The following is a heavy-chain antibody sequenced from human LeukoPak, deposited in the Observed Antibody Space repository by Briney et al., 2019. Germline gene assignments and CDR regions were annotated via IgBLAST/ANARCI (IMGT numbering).Heavy chain of an antibody. D-gene: IGHD2-2*02. CDR2: IIPIFGTA. CDR3: ARGIPRDAFDI. CDR1: RYTFTSYD. V-gene: IGHV1-69*05. J-gene: IGHJ3*02. Sequence: GASVKVSCKASRYTFTSYDINWVRQATGQGLEWMGGIIPIFGTANYAQKFQGRVTITTDESTSTAYMELSSLRSEDTAVYYCARGIPRDAFDIWGQGAMVTVSS.